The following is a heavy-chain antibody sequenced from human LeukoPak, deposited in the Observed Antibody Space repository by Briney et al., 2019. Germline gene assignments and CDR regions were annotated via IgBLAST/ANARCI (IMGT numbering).Heavy chain of an antibody. Sequence: ASVKVSCKVSGYTLTELSMHWVRQAPGKRLEWLGGFDPEDGETIYAQKFQGRVTMTEDTSTDTAYMELSSLRSEDTAVYYCATIPVWFGELLFDYWGQGTLVTVSS. CDR3: ATIPVWFGELLFDY. V-gene: IGHV1-24*01. CDR2: FDPEDGET. J-gene: IGHJ4*02. D-gene: IGHD3-10*01. CDR1: GYTLTELS.